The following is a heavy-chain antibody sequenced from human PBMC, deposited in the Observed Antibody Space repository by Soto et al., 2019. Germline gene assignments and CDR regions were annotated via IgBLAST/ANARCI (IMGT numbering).Heavy chain of an antibody. CDR2: VWYDGNNK. J-gene: IGHJ6*02. Sequence: GGSLRLSCAASGFTFSSYGMHWVRQAPGKGLEWVAVVWYDGNNKYYADSVKGRFTISRDNSKNTLYLQMNSLRAEDTAVYYCARQVVPAAPYYYYGMDVWGQGTTVTVSS. V-gene: IGHV3-33*01. D-gene: IGHD2-2*01. CDR1: GFTFSSYG. CDR3: ARQVVPAAPYYYYGMDV.